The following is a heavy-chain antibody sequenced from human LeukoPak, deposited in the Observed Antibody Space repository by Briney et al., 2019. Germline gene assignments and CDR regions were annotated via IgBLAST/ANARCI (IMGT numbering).Heavy chain of an antibody. Sequence: ASVKVSCKASGYTFTGYYMHWVRQAPGQGLEWVGWINPNSGGTNYAQKFQGRVTMTRDTSISTAYMELSRLRSDDTAVYYCARVYDFRVEYGLDVWGQGTTVTVSS. CDR3: ARVYDFRVEYGLDV. J-gene: IGHJ6*02. V-gene: IGHV1-2*02. CDR2: INPNSGGT. D-gene: IGHD3/OR15-3a*01. CDR1: GYTFTGYY.